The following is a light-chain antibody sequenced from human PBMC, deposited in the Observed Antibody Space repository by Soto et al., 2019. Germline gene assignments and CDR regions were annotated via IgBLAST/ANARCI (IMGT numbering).Light chain of an antibody. Sequence: DIVLTQSPGTLSLSPGERATLSCRASQSVSSSHLAWYQQTPGQAPRLFIYGASSRATGIPDRFSGSGSGTEFTLTISGLQPEDLAVYYCQAYGSSLTFGGGTKLEIK. CDR3: QAYGSSLT. CDR1: QSVSSSH. J-gene: IGKJ4*01. CDR2: GAS. V-gene: IGKV3-20*01.